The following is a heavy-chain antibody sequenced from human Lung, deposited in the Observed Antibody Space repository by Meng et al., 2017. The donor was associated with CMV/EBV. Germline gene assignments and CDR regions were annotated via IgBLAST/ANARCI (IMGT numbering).Heavy chain of an antibody. CDR3: VRFIDSWFYFDS. J-gene: IGHJ4*02. CDR2: VHYSGST. D-gene: IGHD6-13*01. Sequence: AGTLSLTCTVSGCAVSSGSYYWSWIRQPPGKGLEWIGYVHYSGSTNYHPALKSRVTISLDTSKNQFSPMLSSVTAADTNVDLCVRFIDSWFYFDSWGQGTPVTVSS. V-gene: IGHV4-61*01. CDR1: GCAVSSGSYY.